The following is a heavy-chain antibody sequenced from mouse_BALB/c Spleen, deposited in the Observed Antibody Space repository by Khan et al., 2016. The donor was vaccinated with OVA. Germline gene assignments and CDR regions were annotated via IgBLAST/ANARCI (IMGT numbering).Heavy chain of an antibody. CDR3: ARSTYKYAFAY. CDR1: GDSITSGY. J-gene: IGHJ3*01. D-gene: IGHD2-14*01. Sequence: EVQLQESGPSLVKPSQTLSLTCSVTGDSITSGYWSWIRKFPGNKLEYMGYMIYTGYTDYNPSLKSRIAITRHTSKNQYYLQLHSVTAEDTATYDCARSTYKYAFAYWGQGTLVTVSA. V-gene: IGHV3-8*02. CDR2: MIYTGYT.